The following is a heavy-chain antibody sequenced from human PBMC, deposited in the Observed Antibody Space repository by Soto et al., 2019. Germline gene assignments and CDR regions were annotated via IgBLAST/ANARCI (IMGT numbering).Heavy chain of an antibody. V-gene: IGHV1-69*01. D-gene: IGHD4-17*01. J-gene: IGHJ6*02. CDR2: IIPIFGTA. CDR3: ARDSGGTTVAFGMDV. CDR1: GGTFSSYA. Sequence: QVQLVQSGAEVKKPGSSVKVSCKASGGTFSSYAISWVRQAPGQGLEWMGGIIPIFGTANYAQKSQGRVTITAEESTSTAYMELGSLGSEDTAVYSFARDSGGTTVAFGMDVWGQGTTVTVSS.